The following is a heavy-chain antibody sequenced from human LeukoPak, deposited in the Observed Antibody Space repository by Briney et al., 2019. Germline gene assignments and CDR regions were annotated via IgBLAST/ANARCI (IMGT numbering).Heavy chain of an antibody. CDR3: ATKIGYPWELPGQYGMDV. CDR2: FDPEDGET. CDR1: GYTLTELS. V-gene: IGHV1-24*01. D-gene: IGHD1-26*01. Sequence: GASVKVSCKVSGYTLTELSMHWVRQAPGKGLEWMGGFDPEDGETIYAQKFQGRVTMTEDTSTDTAYMELSSLRSEDTAVYYCATKIGYPWELPGQYGMDVWGQGTTVTVSS. J-gene: IGHJ6*02.